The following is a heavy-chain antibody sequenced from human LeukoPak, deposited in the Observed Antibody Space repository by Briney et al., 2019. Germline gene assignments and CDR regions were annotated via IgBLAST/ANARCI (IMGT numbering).Heavy chain of an antibody. V-gene: IGHV6-1*01. J-gene: IGHJ4*02. D-gene: IGHD2-15*01. CDR1: GDSLSSNIAA. Sequence: SRTLSHTSAISGDSLSSNIAASNWARHSPSRGREWLGRTYYRSKWYNGYAVFVKSRISVNPDTSKNQFSLQLNSVTPEDTAVYYCARSGSGGRIDHWGQGTLVTVSS. CDR2: TYYRSKWYN. CDR3: ARSGSGGRIDH.